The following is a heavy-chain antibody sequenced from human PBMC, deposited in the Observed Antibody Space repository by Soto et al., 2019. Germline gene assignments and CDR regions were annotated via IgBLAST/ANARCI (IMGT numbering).Heavy chain of an antibody. J-gene: IGHJ4*02. D-gene: IGHD3-3*01. CDR2: IAFDGSNI. V-gene: IGHV3-30*18. CDR1: GFTFSRYG. CDR3: AHDDKSGLY. Sequence: QVQLVESGGGVVQPGRSLRLSCAASGFTFSRYGMHWVRQAPGRGLEWVAVIAFDGSNIYYADSVKGRFTISRDNSKNTLYLQMNSLRGEDTAVYYCAHDDKSGLYWGQGTLVTVSS.